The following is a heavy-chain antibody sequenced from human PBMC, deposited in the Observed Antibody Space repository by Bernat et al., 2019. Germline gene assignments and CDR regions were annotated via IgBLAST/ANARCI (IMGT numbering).Heavy chain of an antibody. Sequence: EVQLVESGGGVVQPGGSLRLSCAASGFTFDDYAMHWVRQAPGKGLEWVSLIGGAGGSTYYAESVKGRFTNSRDKSKNSLYLQMNSLRTEDTALYYCAKDIASGIGVADPADDYWGQGTLVTVSS. CDR3: AKDIASGIGVADPADDY. D-gene: IGHD6-19*01. CDR2: IGGAGGST. V-gene: IGHV3-43*02. J-gene: IGHJ4*02. CDR1: GFTFDDYA.